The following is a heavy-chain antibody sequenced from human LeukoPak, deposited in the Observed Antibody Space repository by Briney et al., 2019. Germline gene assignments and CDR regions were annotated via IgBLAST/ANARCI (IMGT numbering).Heavy chain of an antibody. CDR1: GYSITSYW. CDR2: IYPGDSDT. D-gene: IGHD6-13*01. J-gene: IGHJ6*02. CDR3: AREMRSGTEVSYYYGMDV. V-gene: IGHV5-51*01. Sequence: GESLKISCEGSGYSITSYWIGWVRQVPGKGLEWMGIIYPGDSDTRYSPSFQGQVTISADKSISTAYLQWSSLKASDTAMYYCAREMRSGTEVSYYYGMDVWGQGTTVTVSS.